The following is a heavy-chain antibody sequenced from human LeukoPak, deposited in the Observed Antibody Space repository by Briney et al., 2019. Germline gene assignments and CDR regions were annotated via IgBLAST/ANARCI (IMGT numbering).Heavy chain of an antibody. V-gene: IGHV4-61*08. Sequence: SQTLSLTCAVSGGSISSGGYSWSWIRQSPGKGLEWIGYIYYTGTSYNPSLKSRVTISADTSKNQFSLKLISVTAADTAVYYCASRKLGNDYWGQGTLVTVSS. J-gene: IGHJ4*02. CDR2: IYYTGT. D-gene: IGHD7-27*01. CDR3: ASRKLGNDY. CDR1: GGSISSGGYS.